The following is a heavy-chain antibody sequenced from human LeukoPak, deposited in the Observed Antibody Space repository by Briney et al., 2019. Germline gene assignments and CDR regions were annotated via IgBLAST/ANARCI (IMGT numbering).Heavy chain of an antibody. CDR2: IRYNGSKK. CDR1: GYAFSCCG. CDR3: AKKSGAAFSNWFDR. V-gene: IGHV3-30*02. D-gene: IGHD1-26*01. Sequence: PQGPQTLSCGACGYAFSCCGMLWVRQAPGWGLVGVGYIRYNGSKKKSADALVARFTISRDKSKYALYLQIDTLRPEDTAVYYCAKKSGAAFSNWFDRWGPVFPVTVSS. J-gene: IGHJ5*02.